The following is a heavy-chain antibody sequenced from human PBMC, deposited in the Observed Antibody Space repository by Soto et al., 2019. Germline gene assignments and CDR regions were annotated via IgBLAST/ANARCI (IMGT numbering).Heavy chain of an antibody. CDR2: INAGNGNT. Sequence: QVQLVQSGAEEKKPGASVKVSCKASGYSFTSYAMHWVRQAPGQRLEWMGWINAGNGNTKYSQKFQGRVTITRDTSASTAYMELSSLRSEDTAMYYCARAVAVRASCDYWGQGTLVTVSS. V-gene: IGHV1-3*05. D-gene: IGHD6-19*01. CDR1: GYSFTSYA. J-gene: IGHJ4*02. CDR3: ARAVAVRASCDY.